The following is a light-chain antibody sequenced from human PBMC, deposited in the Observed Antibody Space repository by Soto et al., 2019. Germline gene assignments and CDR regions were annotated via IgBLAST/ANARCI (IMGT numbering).Light chain of an antibody. J-gene: IGKJ2*01. Sequence: DLQMTQSPSTLSASVGDSVTITCRASQSISSWLAWYQQKPGKVPKLLIYKASSLESEVPSRFSGRGSGTEFTLTISSLQPDDFATYDCQQYNDASHTFGQGTKLETK. V-gene: IGKV1-5*03. CDR2: KAS. CDR1: QSISSW. CDR3: QQYNDASHT.